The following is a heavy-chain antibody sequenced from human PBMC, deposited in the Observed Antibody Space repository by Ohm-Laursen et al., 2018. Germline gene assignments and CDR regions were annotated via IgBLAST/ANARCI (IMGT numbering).Heavy chain of an antibody. V-gene: IGHV4-31*02. CDR1: GGSISSGAYY. J-gene: IGHJ4*02. Sequence: TLSLTWTVSGGSISSGAYYWSWIRQHPGKGLEWIGYIYYSGNTYYNPSLKSRVTISVDASKNQFSLKVSSVTAADTAVYYCARVASGYDYDYWGQGTLVTVSS. CDR2: IYYSGNT. D-gene: IGHD5-12*01. CDR3: ARVASGYDYDY.